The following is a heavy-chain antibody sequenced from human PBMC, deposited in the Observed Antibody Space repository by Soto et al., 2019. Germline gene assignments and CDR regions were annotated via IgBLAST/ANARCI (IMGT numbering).Heavy chain of an antibody. D-gene: IGHD1-7*01. V-gene: IGHV1-3*01. J-gene: IGHJ6*02. Sequence: GASVKVSCKASGYTFTNYAMHWVRQAPGQRLKWMGWINAGNGNTKYSQKFQGRVTITRDTSASTAYMELSSLRSEDTAVYYCARGPRYNWNYDYYYYAMDVWGQGTTVTVSS. CDR2: INAGNGNT. CDR1: GYTFTNYA. CDR3: ARGPRYNWNYDYYYYAMDV.